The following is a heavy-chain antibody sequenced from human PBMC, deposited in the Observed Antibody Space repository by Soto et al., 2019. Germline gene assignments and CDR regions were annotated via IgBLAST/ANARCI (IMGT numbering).Heavy chain of an antibody. V-gene: IGHV1-69*13. Sequence: GASVKVSCKASGGTFSSYAISWVRQAPGQGLEWMGGIIPIFGTANYAQKFQGRVTITADESTSTAYMELSSLRSEDTAVYYCARDCNDILTGYPPGCYYYGMDVWGQGTTVTVSS. D-gene: IGHD3-9*01. J-gene: IGHJ6*02. CDR1: GGTFSSYA. CDR3: ARDCNDILTGYPPGCYYYGMDV. CDR2: IIPIFGTA.